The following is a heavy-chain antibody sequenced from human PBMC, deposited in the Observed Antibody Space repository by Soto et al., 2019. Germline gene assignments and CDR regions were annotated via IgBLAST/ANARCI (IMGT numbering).Heavy chain of an antibody. Sequence: GGSLRLSCAASGFTVSSNYMSWVRQAPGKGLEWVSVIYSGGSTYYADSVKGRFTISRDNSKNKLYLQMNSLRAEDTAVYYCARETGYYDILTGYNYYYYYMDVWGKGTTVTVSS. CDR3: ARETGYYDILTGYNYYYYYMDV. CDR2: IYSGGST. CDR1: GFTVSSNY. D-gene: IGHD3-9*01. V-gene: IGHV3-66*01. J-gene: IGHJ6*03.